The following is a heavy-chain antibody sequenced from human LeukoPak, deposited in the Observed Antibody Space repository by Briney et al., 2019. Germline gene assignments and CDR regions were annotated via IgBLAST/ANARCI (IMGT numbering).Heavy chain of an antibody. CDR1: GGSISSYY. V-gene: IGHV4-59*01. CDR3: ARDKWRPAAMSYGMDV. Sequence: ASETLSLTCTVSGGSISSYYWSWIRQPPGKGLEWIGYIYYSGSTNYNPSLKSRVTISVDTSKNQFSLKLSSVTAADTAVYYCARDKWRPAAMSYGMDVWGQGTTVTVSS. CDR2: IYYSGST. J-gene: IGHJ6*02. D-gene: IGHD2-2*01.